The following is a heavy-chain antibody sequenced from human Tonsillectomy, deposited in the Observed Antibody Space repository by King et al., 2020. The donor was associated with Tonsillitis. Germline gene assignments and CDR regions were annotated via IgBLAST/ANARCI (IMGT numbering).Heavy chain of an antibody. J-gene: IGHJ4*02. CDR1: GFTFSSYA. Sequence: VQLVESGGGLVQPGGSLRLSCAASGFTFSSYAMSWVRQAPGKGLEWVSVIYSGGSSTYYADSVKGRFTISRDNSKNTLYLQMNSLSAEDTAVYYCAKVGGSGYYYEGYWGQGTLVTVSS. V-gene: IGHV3-23*03. CDR2: IYSGGSST. CDR3: AKVGGSGYYYEGY. D-gene: IGHD3-22*01.